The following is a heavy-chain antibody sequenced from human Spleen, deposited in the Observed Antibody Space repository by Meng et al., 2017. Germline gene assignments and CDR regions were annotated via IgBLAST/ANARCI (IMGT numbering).Heavy chain of an antibody. J-gene: IGHJ4*02. CDR1: GFTFNTYA. CDR3: TKALDHNGHFFERGSDY. V-gene: IGHV3-23*01. CDR2: ISAGGDLT. Sequence: GESLKISCAASGFTFNTYAMSWVRQAPGKGLEWVSTISAGGDLTYYADSVKGRFTTSRDNSENTVYLQMNSLRAEDTAMYYCTKALDHNGHFFERGSDYWGQGTLVTVSS. D-gene: IGHD2-8*01.